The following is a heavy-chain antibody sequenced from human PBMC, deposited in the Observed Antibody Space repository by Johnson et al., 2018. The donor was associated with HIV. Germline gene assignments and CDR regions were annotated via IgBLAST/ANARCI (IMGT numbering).Heavy chain of an antibody. J-gene: IGHJ3*02. CDR3: AREGRNAADACDI. CDR1: GFTFSSYW. D-gene: IGHD1-1*01. V-gene: IGHV3-7*05. Sequence: VQLVESGGGLVQPGGSLRVSCAASGFTFSSYWMSWVRQAPGKGLEWVANIKQDGSEKYYVNSVKGRFTISRDNAKNSLYLQMNSLRAEDTAVYYCAREGRNAADACDIWGQGTMVTVSS. CDR2: IKQDGSEK.